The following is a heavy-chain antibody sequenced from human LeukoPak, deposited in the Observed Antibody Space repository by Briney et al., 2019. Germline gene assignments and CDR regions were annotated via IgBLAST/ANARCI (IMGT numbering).Heavy chain of an antibody. Sequence: SETLSLTCTVSGGSISSSSYYWGWIRQPPGKGLEWIGSIYYTGSTYYNPSLKSRVTISVDTSKNHFSLRLSSVTAADTAVYYCAKHYMGSSYNRGLDYWGQGTLVTVSS. J-gene: IGHJ4*02. CDR1: GGSISSSSYY. CDR3: AKHYMGSSYNRGLDY. D-gene: IGHD3-10*01. V-gene: IGHV4-39*01. CDR2: IYYTGST.